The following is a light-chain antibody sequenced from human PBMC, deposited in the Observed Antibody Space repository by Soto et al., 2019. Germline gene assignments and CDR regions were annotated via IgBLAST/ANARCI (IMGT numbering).Light chain of an antibody. CDR1: TGAVTGRYY. CDR2: SAS. CDR3: LLYYGGAQV. Sequence: QAVVTQEPSLTVSPGGTVTLTCASSTGAVTGRYYPNWFQQKPGQAPRPLIYSASYKHSWTPARFSGSLLGGKAALTLSGVQPEDEAEYYCLLYYGGAQVFGGGTKLTVL. J-gene: IGLJ2*01. V-gene: IGLV7-43*01.